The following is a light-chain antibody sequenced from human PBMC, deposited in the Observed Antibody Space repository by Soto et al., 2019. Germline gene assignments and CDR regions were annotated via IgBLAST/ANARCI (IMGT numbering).Light chain of an antibody. V-gene: IGKV1-9*01. J-gene: IGKJ1*01. CDR3: QQLNSYPPWT. CDR2: AAS. Sequence: IQLTQSPSSLSASVGDRVTISCRASQGVSSYLAWYQQKPGKPPKLLIYAASTLQNGVPSRFSGSRSGTDFTLTISSLRPEDFATYYCQQLNSYPPWTFGQGTKLENK. CDR1: QGVSSY.